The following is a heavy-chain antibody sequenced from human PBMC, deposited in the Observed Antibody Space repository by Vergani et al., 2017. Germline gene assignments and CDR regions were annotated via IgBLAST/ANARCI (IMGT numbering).Heavy chain of an antibody. CDR3: AGVAGTTDFDY. D-gene: IGHD1-1*01. CDR1: GFTFSSYS. J-gene: IGHJ4*02. CDR2: ISSSSSYI. V-gene: IGHV3-21*01. Sequence: EVQLVESGGGLVKPGGSLRLSCAASGFTFSSYSMNWVRQAPGKGLEWVSSISSSSSYIYYADAVKGRFTISRDNAKNSLYLQMNSLRAEDTAVYYCAGVAGTTDFDYWGQGTLVTVSS.